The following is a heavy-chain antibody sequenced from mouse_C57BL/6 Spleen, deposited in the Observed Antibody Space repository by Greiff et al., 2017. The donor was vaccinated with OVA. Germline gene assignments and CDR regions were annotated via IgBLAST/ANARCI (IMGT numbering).Heavy chain of an antibody. D-gene: IGHD1-1*01. V-gene: IGHV1-62-2*01. CDR2: FYPGSGSI. CDR3: ARHPPYYGSSEYGRMDY. Sequence: QVQLQQSGAELVKPGASVKLSCKASGYTFTEYTIHWVKQRSGQGLEWIGWFYPGSGSIKYNEKFKDKATLTADKSSSTVYMELSRLTSEDSAVYFCARHPPYYGSSEYGRMDYWGQGTSVTVSS. CDR1: GYTFTEYT. J-gene: IGHJ4*01.